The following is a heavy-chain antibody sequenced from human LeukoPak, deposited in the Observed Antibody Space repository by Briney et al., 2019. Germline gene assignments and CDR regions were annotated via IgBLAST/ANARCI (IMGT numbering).Heavy chain of an antibody. Sequence: ASVKVSCKVSGYTLTELSVHWVRQAPGKGLEWMGRFDPEDGETIYAPEFQGRVTMTEDTSTNTAYIELSSMTSEDTAVYYCATQQLVRFVLRFQHWGQGTLVTVSS. CDR1: GYTLTELS. V-gene: IGHV1-24*01. J-gene: IGHJ1*01. CDR2: FDPEDGET. D-gene: IGHD6-13*01. CDR3: ATQQLVRFVLRFQH.